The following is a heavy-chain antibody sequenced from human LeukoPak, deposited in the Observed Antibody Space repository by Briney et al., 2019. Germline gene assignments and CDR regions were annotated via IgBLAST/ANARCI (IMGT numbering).Heavy chain of an antibody. Sequence: KPSETLSLTCAVYGGSFSGYYWSWIRQPPGKGLEWIGEINHSGSTNYNPSLKSRVTISVDTSKNQFSLKLSSVTAADTAVYYCARGHAVLPWFGEPPPFDPWGQGTLVTVSS. CDR1: GGSFSGYY. V-gene: IGHV4-34*01. J-gene: IGHJ5*02. CDR3: ARGHAVLPWFGEPPPFDP. CDR2: INHSGST. D-gene: IGHD3-10*01.